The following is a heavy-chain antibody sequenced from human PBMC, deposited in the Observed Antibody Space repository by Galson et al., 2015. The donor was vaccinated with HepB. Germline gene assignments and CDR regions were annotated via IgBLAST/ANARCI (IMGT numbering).Heavy chain of an antibody. V-gene: IGHV1-3*01. D-gene: IGHD6-13*01. CDR3: ARDLAAAGTVGRWFDP. J-gene: IGHJ5*02. Sequence: SVKVSCKASGYTFTSYAMHWVRQAPGQRLEWMGWINAGNGNTKYSQKFQGRVTITRDTSASTAYMELSSLRSEDTAVYYCARDLAAAGTVGRWFDPWGQGTLVTVSS. CDR1: GYTFTSYA. CDR2: INAGNGNT.